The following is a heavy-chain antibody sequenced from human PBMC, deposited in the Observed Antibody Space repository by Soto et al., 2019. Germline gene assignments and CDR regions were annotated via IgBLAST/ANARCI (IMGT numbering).Heavy chain of an antibody. Sequence: QVQLQQWGAGLLKPSETLSLTCAVYGGSFSGYYWSWIRQPPGKGLEWIGEINHSGSTNYNPSLKSRVTISVDTSKNQFALKLSSVTAADTAVYCCARGRGFGEFGDYWGQGTLVTVSS. V-gene: IGHV4-34*01. CDR2: INHSGST. D-gene: IGHD3-10*01. CDR1: GGSFSGYY. J-gene: IGHJ4*02. CDR3: ARGRGFGEFGDY.